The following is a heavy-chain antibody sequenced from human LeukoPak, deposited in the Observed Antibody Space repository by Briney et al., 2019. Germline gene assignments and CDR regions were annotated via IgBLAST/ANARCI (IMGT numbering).Heavy chain of an antibody. D-gene: IGHD3-22*01. CDR2: INHSGST. Sequence: PSETASLTCAVYGGSLSGYYWSWIRQPPGKGLEWIGEINHSGSTNYNPSLKSRVTISVDTSKNQFSLKLNSVTAADTAVYYCAKCEYYYDSSWFDPWGQGTLVTVSS. CDR1: GGSLSGYY. CDR3: AKCEYYYDSSWFDP. J-gene: IGHJ5*02. V-gene: IGHV4-34*01.